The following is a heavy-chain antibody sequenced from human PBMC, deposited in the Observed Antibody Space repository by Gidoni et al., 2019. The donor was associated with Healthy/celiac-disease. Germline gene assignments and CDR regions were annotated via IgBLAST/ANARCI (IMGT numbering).Heavy chain of an antibody. V-gene: IGHV3-66*01. Sequence: EVQLVESGGGLVQPGGSLRLSCAASGFPVSSNYMSWVRQAPGKGLEWVSVIYSGGSTYYADSVKGRFTISRDNSKNTLYLQMNSLRAEDTAVYYCARGGYSSGWYEGVTGDEEFYFDYWGQGTLVTVSS. J-gene: IGHJ4*02. CDR2: IYSGGST. CDR3: ARGGYSSGWYEGVTGDEEFYFDY. D-gene: IGHD6-19*01. CDR1: GFPVSSNY.